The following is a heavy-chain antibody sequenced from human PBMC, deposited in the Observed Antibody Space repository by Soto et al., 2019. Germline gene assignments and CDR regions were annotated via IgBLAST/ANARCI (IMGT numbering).Heavy chain of an antibody. Sequence: LVKVSCKASGGTFSSYAISWVRQAPEQGLEWMGGIIPIFGTANYAQKFQGRVTITADESTSTAYMELSSLRSEDTAVYYCARHGTIFGVVINWFDPWGQGTLVTVSS. J-gene: IGHJ5*02. CDR1: GGTFSSYA. V-gene: IGHV1-69*13. D-gene: IGHD3-3*01. CDR3: ARHGTIFGVVINWFDP. CDR2: IIPIFGTA.